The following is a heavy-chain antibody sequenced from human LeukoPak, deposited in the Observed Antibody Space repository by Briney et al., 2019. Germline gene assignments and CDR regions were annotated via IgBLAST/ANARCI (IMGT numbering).Heavy chain of an antibody. CDR2: TYYRSKWFN. CDR1: GDSLSSNSAA. V-gene: IGHV6-1*01. J-gene: IGHJ6*03. Sequence: SQTLSLTCAISGDSLSSNSAAWNWIRQSPSRGLEWVGRTYYRSKWFNDYAVSVKSRITINPDTSKNQFSLQLNSVTPEDTAVYYCARGPQVSPSETQRMGMDVWGKGTTVTISS. CDR3: ARGPQVSPSETQRMGMDV. D-gene: IGHD2-2*01.